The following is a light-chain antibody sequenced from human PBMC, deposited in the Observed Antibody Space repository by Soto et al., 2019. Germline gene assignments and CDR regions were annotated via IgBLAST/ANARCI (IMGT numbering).Light chain of an antibody. J-gene: IGLJ2*01. CDR2: EGT. CDR3: CSYAGSSTFG. Sequence: QSVLTQPASVSGSPGQSITISCTGTSSDVGSYKFVSWYQQHSGKAPKLMIYEGTKRPSGVSDRFSGSKSGNTASLTISGLQAEDEADYYCCSYAGSSTFGFGGGTKLTVL. V-gene: IGLV2-23*03. CDR1: SSDVGSYKF.